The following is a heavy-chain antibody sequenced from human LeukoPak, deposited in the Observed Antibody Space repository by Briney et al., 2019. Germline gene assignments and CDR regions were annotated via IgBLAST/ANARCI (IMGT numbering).Heavy chain of an antibody. CDR2: ISGSGGST. V-gene: IGHV3-23*01. CDR3: ARDPRGSGYLDY. Sequence: GGSLRLSCAASGFTFSSYAMSWVRQAPGKGLEWVSAISGSGGSTYYADSVKGRFTISRDNAKNTLYLQMNSLRAEDTAVYYCARDPRGSGYLDYWGQGTLVTVSS. D-gene: IGHD3-3*01. CDR1: GFTFSSYA. J-gene: IGHJ4*02.